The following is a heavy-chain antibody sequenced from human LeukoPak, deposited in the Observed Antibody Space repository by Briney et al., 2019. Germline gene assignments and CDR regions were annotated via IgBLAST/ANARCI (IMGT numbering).Heavy chain of an antibody. CDR2: ISGSGGST. V-gene: IGHV3-23*01. Sequence: GGSLRLSCAASGFTFSSYAMSWVRQAPGKVLEWVSAISGSGGSTYSADSVKGRFTISRDNSKNALYLQMNTLRAEDTAVYYCAKDQGSVAAAVSWFDPWGQGTLVTVSS. D-gene: IGHD6-13*01. J-gene: IGHJ5*02. CDR1: GFTFSSYA. CDR3: AKDQGSVAAAVSWFDP.